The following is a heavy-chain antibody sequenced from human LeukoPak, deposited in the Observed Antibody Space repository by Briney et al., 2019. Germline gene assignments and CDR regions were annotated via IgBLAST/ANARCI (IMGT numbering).Heavy chain of an antibody. V-gene: IGHV1-3*01. D-gene: IGHD3-10*01. CDR1: GYTFTSYA. J-gene: IGHJ4*02. CDR2: INAGNGNT. Sequence: ASVKVSCKASGYTFTSYAMHWVRQAPGQRLEWMGWINAGNGNTKYSQKFQGRVTITRDTSASTAYMELSSLRSEDTAVYYCARDSKSLLWFGEFDYWGQGTLVTVSS. CDR3: ARDSKSLLWFGEFDY.